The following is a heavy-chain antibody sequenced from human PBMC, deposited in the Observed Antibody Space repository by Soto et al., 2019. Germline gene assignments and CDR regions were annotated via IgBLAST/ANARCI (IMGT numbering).Heavy chain of an antibody. CDR3: AYRGRSGPL. CDR2: ISLSGNT. J-gene: IGHJ4*02. Sequence: PSDTLSLTFAFSGGSITKTYFFAWVRQPPGMGLEWVGDISLSGNTNYNPSLEGRAAISLDKSRNQFSLILNSVTAEDTAVYYCAYRGRSGPLWGQGTLVTVYS. CDR1: GGSITKTYF. V-gene: IGHV4-4*02. D-gene: IGHD2-15*01.